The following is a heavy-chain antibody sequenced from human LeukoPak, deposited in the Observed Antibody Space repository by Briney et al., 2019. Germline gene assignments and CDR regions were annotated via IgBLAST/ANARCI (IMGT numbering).Heavy chain of an antibody. Sequence: GGSLRLSCVASGFSLSTYDMYWVRQAPGKGLEYVSAITSNGGTTYYANSMKGRFTISRDSSKNALYLQMGSLRAEDMAVYYCARGYCSSTSCTNDYWGQGTLVTVSS. CDR1: GFSLSTYD. D-gene: IGHD2-2*01. V-gene: IGHV3-64*01. J-gene: IGHJ4*02. CDR3: ARGYCSSTSCTNDY. CDR2: ITSNGGTT.